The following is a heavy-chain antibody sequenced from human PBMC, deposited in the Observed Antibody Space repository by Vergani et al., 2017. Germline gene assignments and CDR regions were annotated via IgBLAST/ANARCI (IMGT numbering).Heavy chain of an antibody. CDR3: AGEGFYDYVWGSYRLRGGYYFDY. D-gene: IGHD3-16*02. V-gene: IGHV1-3*01. CDR2: INAGNGNT. CDR1: GYTFTSYA. Sequence: QVQLVQSGAEVKKPGASVKVSCKASGYTFTSYAMHWVRQAPGQRLEWMGWINAGNGNTKYSQKFPVRVTITRDTSASTAYMELSSLRSEDTAVYYCAGEGFYDYVWGSYRLRGGYYFDYWGQRTLVTVSS. J-gene: IGHJ4*02.